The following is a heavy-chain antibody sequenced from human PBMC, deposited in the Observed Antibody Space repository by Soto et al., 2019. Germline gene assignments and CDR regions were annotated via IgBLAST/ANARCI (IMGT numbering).Heavy chain of an antibody. J-gene: IGHJ6*02. CDR1: GEALGGYY. CDR2: INHSGDT. V-gene: IGHV4-34*01. D-gene: IGHD3-9*01. CDR3: ARVSPFYDILTGRYHYYRLDV. Sequence: QVQLQQWGAGPLKPSETLSLSCGVSGEALGGYYWSWIRQSSGKGLEWIGQINHSGDTNYNPSLKSRVTLSVDTSKNHLSLKLTSVTAADTAVYCCARVSPFYDILTGRYHYYRLDVWGQGTTVTVSS.